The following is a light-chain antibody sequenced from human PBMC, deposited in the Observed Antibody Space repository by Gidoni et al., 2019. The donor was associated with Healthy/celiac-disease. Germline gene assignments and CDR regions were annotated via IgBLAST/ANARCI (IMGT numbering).Light chain of an antibody. V-gene: IGLV1-51*01. CDR1: SSNIGNNS. CDR3: GTWDSSLSAV. CDR2: DNN. J-gene: IGLJ2*01. Sequence: QSVLTQPPSVSAAPGQKVTISCSGSSSNIGNNSVSWYQQLPGTAPKLLIYDNNKRPSGIPARFSGSKSGTSATLGITGLQTGDEADYYCGTWDSSLSAVFGGGTKLTVL.